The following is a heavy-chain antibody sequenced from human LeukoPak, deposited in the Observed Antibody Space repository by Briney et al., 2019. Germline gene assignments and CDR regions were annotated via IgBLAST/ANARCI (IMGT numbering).Heavy chain of an antibody. V-gene: IGHV3-30*03. D-gene: IGHD2-2*01. CDR1: GFTFSSYG. J-gene: IGHJ1*01. Sequence: GRSLRLSCAASGFTFSSYGMHWVRQAPGKGQEWVAVISYDGSNKYYADSVKGRFTISRDNSKNTLYLQMNSLRAEDTAVYYCASQGDCSSTSCYPYFQHWGQGTLVTVSS. CDR2: ISYDGSNK. CDR3: ASQGDCSSTSCYPYFQH.